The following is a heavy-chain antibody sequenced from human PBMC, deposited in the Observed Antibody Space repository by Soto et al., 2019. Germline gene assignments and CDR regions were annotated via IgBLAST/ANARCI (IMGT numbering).Heavy chain of an antibody. CDR1: GYTFTSYG. CDR2: ISAYNGNT. V-gene: IGHV1-18*04. Sequence: ASGKVSCKASGYTFTSYGISWLRQAPGQGLEWMGWISAYNGNTNYAQKLQGRVTMTTDTSTSTAYMELRSLRSDDTAVYYCAREGVAVAGTKAFDIWGQGTMVTVSS. J-gene: IGHJ3*02. CDR3: AREGVAVAGTKAFDI. D-gene: IGHD6-19*01.